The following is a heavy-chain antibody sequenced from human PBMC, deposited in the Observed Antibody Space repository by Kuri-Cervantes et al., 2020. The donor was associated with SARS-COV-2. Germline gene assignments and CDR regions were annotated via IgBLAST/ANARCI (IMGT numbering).Heavy chain of an antibody. CDR1: GGSISSSSYY. CDR3: ALRIVATIGFDY. CDR2: IYYSGST. D-gene: IGHD5-12*01. Sequence: ESLKISCTVSGGSISSSSYYWGWIRQPPGKGLEWIGGIYYSGSTYYNPSLKSRVTISVDTSKNQFSLKLSSVTAADTAVYYCALRIVATIGFDYWGQGTLVTVSS. J-gene: IGHJ4*02. V-gene: IGHV4-39*07.